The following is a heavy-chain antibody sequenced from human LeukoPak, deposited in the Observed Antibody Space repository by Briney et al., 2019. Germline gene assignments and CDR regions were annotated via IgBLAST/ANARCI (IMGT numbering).Heavy chain of an antibody. CDR2: IKQDGSEK. V-gene: IGHV3-7*01. Sequence: GGSLRLSCAASGFTFSSYWMSWVRQAPGKGLEWVANIKQDGSEKYYVDSVKGRFTISRDNAKNSLYLQMNSLRAEDTAVYYCARFRTDSSSWSRVPYYYMDVWGKGTTVTVSS. D-gene: IGHD6-13*01. CDR1: GFTFSSYW. CDR3: ARFRTDSSSWSRVPYYYMDV. J-gene: IGHJ6*03.